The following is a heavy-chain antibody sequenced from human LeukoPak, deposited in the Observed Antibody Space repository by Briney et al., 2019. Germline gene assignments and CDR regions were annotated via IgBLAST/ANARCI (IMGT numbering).Heavy chain of an antibody. J-gene: IGHJ4*02. CDR3: VRVDWTPDY. V-gene: IGHV4-38-2*01. CDR2: VHHAGST. Sequence: SETLSLTCVVSGYSISRDYHWGWIRQPPGKGLEWIGCVHHAGSTYYNMSLKSRVTISVDTSKNQFSLKMSSVTAAETAVYYCVRVDWTPDYWGQGILVTVPS. CDR1: GYSISRDYH. D-gene: IGHD1-1*01.